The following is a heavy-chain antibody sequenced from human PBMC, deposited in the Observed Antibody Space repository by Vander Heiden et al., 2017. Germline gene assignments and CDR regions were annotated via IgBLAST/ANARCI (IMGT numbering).Heavy chain of an antibody. CDR1: GYTFTSYG. J-gene: IGHJ6*02. V-gene: IGHV1-18*04. Sequence: QVQLVQSGAEVKKPGASVKVSCKASGYTFTSYGITLVRQAPGQGPEWMGWISPYNSNTKYAQKLQDRVTMTTDTSTSTAYMELRSLRSDDTAVYYCARWYCSSSSCYSYYYGMDVWGHGTKGTVSS. CDR2: ISPYNSNT. CDR3: ARWYCSSSSCYSYYYGMDV. D-gene: IGHD2-2*01.